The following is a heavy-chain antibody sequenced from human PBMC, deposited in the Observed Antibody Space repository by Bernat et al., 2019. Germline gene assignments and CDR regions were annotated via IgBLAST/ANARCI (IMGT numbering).Heavy chain of an antibody. CDR2: ISYDGSKK. J-gene: IGHJ4*02. D-gene: IGHD3-3*01. CDR1: EFTFNNYA. Sequence: QVQLVESGGGVVQPGRSLRLSCAASEFTFNNYAVHWVRQAPGKGLEWVTVISYDGSKKYYADSVRGRFTISRDNSKNTLYLQMTSLRGEDTAVYYCARDRFTIFGVADYWGQGALVTVSA. V-gene: IGHV3-30*04. CDR3: ARDRFTIFGVADY.